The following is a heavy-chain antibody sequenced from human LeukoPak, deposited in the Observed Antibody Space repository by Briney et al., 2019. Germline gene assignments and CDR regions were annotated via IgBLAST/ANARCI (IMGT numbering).Heavy chain of an antibody. CDR2: ISHNGGST. Sequence: GGSLRLSCAASGVTFTSYNIHWVRQAPGKGLEYVSAISHNGGSTNYANSVKDRFTISRDNSKNTVYLQMGSLRDEDMAVYYCARDGSGSYYDYWGRGTLVTVSS. CDR1: GVTFTSYN. V-gene: IGHV3-64*01. D-gene: IGHD1-26*01. J-gene: IGHJ4*02. CDR3: ARDGSGSYYDY.